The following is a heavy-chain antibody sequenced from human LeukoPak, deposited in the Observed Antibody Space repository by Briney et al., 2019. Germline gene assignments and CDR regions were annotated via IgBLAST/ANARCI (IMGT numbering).Heavy chain of an antibody. CDR1: GFTFSSYS. V-gene: IGHV3-53*01. Sequence: GSLRLSCAASGFTFSSYSMNWVRQAPGRGLEWVSLISSEGFIYYADSVKGRFTISRDNSKNTLYLQMNSLRAEDTASYFCARGRGGAWGRGALVTVS. D-gene: IGHD2-15*01. J-gene: IGHJ5*02. CDR3: ARGRGGA. CDR2: ISSEGFI.